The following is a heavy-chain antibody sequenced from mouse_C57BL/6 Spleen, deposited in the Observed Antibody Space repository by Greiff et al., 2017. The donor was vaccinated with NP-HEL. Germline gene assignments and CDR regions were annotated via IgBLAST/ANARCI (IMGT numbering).Heavy chain of an antibody. CDR1: GYSITSGYY. CDR3: ASYYYGSSRLYFDY. J-gene: IGHJ2*01. Sequence: ESGPGLVKPSQSLSLTCSVTGYSITSGYYWNWIRQFPGNKLEWMGYISYDGSNNYNPSLKNRISITRDTSKNQFFLKLNSVTTEDTATYYCASYYYGSSRLYFDYWGQGTTLTVSS. D-gene: IGHD1-1*01. V-gene: IGHV3-6*01. CDR2: ISYDGSN.